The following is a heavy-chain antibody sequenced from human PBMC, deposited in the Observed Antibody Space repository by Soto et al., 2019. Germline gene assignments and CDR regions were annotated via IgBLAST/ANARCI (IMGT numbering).Heavy chain of an antibody. CDR2: INPGNGNT. J-gene: IGHJ5*02. V-gene: IGHV1-3*01. CDR3: AIFVRHFSVSGEHWFDP. D-gene: IGHD3-10*01. Sequence: QVQLVQSGAEMKRPGASVTVSCTASGYIFANYPMQWVRQSPGQGLEGMGWINPGNGNTKYSKKFQGIVTITRDTSAQPIYTELRSFPSKVTAMYYCAIFVRHFSVSGEHWFDPWGQGTLDTVTS. CDR1: GYIFANYP.